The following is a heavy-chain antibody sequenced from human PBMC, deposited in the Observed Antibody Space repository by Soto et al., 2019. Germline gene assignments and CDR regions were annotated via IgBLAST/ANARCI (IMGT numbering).Heavy chain of an antibody. CDR2: IYYNGTT. CDR3: VRPLSSGRNYGKDV. V-gene: IGHV3-53*01. D-gene: IGHD3-10*01. CDR1: GLTVGDNY. J-gene: IGHJ6*02. Sequence: AGGSLRLSCAASGLTVGDNYMSWVRQAPGMGLEWVSAIYYNGTTYYADSVKGRFTISRGTSKNTLSLQMDSLRVEDTAVYYCVRPLSSGRNYGKDVWGQGTTVTVSS.